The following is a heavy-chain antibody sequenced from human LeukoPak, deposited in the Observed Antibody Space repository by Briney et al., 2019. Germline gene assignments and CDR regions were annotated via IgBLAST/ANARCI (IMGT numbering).Heavy chain of an antibody. V-gene: IGHV5-51*01. CDR1: GYSFTTYW. Sequence: GESLKISCKGSGYSFTTYWIGWVRQMPVKGLEWMGIIYPGDSDTRYSPSFQGQVTISADKSISTAHLQWSSLQASDTAMYYCARPHYYDSIGYYFDYWGQGTLVTVSS. CDR2: IYPGDSDT. CDR3: ARPHYYDSIGYYFDY. J-gene: IGHJ4*02. D-gene: IGHD3-22*01.